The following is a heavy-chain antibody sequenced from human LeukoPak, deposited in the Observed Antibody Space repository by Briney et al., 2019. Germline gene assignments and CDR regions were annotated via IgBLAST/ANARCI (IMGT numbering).Heavy chain of an antibody. J-gene: IGHJ6*03. D-gene: IGHD6-13*01. CDR1: GDSVSSNSAA. CDR3: ARGPQLVGYYYIDV. V-gene: IGHV6-1*01. Sequence: SQTLSLTCAISGDSVSSNSAAWNWIRRSPSRGLEWLGRTYYRSKWYNDYAVSVKSRITINADTSKNRFSLQLNSVTPEDTAAYYCARGPQLVGYYYIDVWDTGTTVTVSS. CDR2: TYYRSKWYN.